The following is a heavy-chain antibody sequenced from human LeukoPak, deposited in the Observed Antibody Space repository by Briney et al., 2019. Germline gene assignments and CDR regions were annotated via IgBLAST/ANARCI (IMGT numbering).Heavy chain of an antibody. D-gene: IGHD6-13*01. CDR1: GYSISSGYY. V-gene: IGHV4-38-2*02. J-gene: IGHJ4*02. CDR3: ARHSSSWTIDY. CDR2: IYHSGST. Sequence: KTSETLSLTCTVSGYSISSGYYWGWIRQPPGKGLEWIGSIYHSGSTYYNPSLKSRVTISVDTSKNQFSLKLSSVTAADTAVYYCARHSSSWTIDYWSQGTLATVSS.